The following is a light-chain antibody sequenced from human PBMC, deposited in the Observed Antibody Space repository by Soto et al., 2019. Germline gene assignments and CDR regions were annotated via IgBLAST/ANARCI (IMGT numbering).Light chain of an antibody. Sequence: QSALTQPASVSGSPGQSITISCTGTSSDVGGYNYVSWYQHHPGKAPKLMIYDGDSRPSGVSNRFSGSKSGNTASLTISGLQAEDEADYYCSSYTGSSPYVVFGGGTKLTVL. V-gene: IGLV2-14*03. CDR3: SSYTGSSPYVV. J-gene: IGLJ2*01. CDR2: DGD. CDR1: SSDVGGYNY.